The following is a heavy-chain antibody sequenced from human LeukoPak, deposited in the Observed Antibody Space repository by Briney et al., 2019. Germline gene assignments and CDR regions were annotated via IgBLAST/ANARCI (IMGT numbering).Heavy chain of an antibody. CDR2: IYYSGST. CDR3: ARHSGRAVSQSSFDY. CDR1: GVSINDYY. D-gene: IGHD2-15*01. Sequence: SETLSLTCTVSGVSINDYYWSWIRQPPGKGLGWIGHIYYSGSTNYNPSLKSRVTMAVDTSKNQFSLKVSSMTAADTAIYYCARHSGRAVSQSSFDYWDQGTLVTVSS. J-gene: IGHJ4*02. V-gene: IGHV4-59*01.